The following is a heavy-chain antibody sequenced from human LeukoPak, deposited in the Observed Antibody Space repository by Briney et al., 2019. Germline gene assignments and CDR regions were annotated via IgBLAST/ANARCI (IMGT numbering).Heavy chain of an antibody. V-gene: IGHV3-11*04. J-gene: IGHJ4*02. CDR3: ARDGGRPAIRIDY. CDR1: GFTFSDYY. CDR2: ISSSGSTM. Sequence: GGFLSLSCAASGFTFSDYYMSWIRQAPGKGLEWVSYISSSGSTMYYADSVKGRFTISRDNAKNSLYLEMNSLSDEDTSVYCCARDGGRPAIRIDYWGQVTLVTVSS. D-gene: IGHD1-26*01.